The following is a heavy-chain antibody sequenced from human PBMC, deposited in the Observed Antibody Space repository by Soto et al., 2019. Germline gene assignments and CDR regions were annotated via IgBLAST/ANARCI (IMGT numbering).Heavy chain of an antibody. CDR1: GGTFSSYA. CDR2: IIPIFGTA. J-gene: IGHJ5*02. CDR3: ARYFPTKVVTKPNWFDP. D-gene: IGHD1-1*01. V-gene: IGHV1-69*01. Sequence: QVQLVQSGAEVKKPGSSVKVSCKASGGTFSSYAISWVRQAPGQGLEWMGGIIPIFGTANYAQKFQGRVTITADESTSTVYVRLSSLRSEDTAVYYCARYFPTKVVTKPNWFDPCGQGTLGTVS.